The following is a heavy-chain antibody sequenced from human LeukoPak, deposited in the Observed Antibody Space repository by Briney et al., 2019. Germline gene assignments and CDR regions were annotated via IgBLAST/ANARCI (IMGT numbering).Heavy chain of an antibody. CDR2: IWYDGSSK. CDR1: GIIFSNYG. D-gene: IGHD1-26*01. Sequence: QAGRSLRLSCAASGIIFSNYGMHWVRQAPGKGLEWVAVIWYDGSSKYYADSVKGRFTISRDNSKNTLYLQMNSLRAEDTALYYCARTPWQGWELPDYWGQGTLVTVSS. J-gene: IGHJ4*02. V-gene: IGHV3-33*01. CDR3: ARTPWQGWELPDY.